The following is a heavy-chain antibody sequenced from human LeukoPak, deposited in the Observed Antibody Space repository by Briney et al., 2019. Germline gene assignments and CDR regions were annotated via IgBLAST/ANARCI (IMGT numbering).Heavy chain of an antibody. Sequence: SETLSLTCSVSGASISSGSNYWGWIRQPPGKTLEWIGSIYSSGSTYYNPSLKSRVIIIIDTSKNQFSLKLSSVTAADTAVYYCARLLRRYGPFDYWGQGTLVTVSS. V-gene: IGHV4-39*01. J-gene: IGHJ4*02. CDR3: ARLLRRYGPFDY. D-gene: IGHD3-16*02. CDR2: IYSSGST. CDR1: GASISSGSNY.